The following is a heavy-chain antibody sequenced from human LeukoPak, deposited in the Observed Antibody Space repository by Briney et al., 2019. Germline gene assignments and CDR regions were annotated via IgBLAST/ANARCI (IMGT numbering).Heavy chain of an antibody. CDR2: INPSGGST. D-gene: IGHD3-22*01. CDR3: ARDPYYDSSGYSSRGGAFDI. V-gene: IGHV1-46*01. J-gene: IGHJ3*02. CDR1: GYTFTSYY. Sequence: GASVKVSCKASGYTFTSYYMHWVRQAPGQGLEWMGIINPSGGSTSYAQKFQGRVTMTRDASTSTVYMELSSLRSEDTAVYYCARDPYYDSSGYSSRGGAFDIWGQGTMVTVSS.